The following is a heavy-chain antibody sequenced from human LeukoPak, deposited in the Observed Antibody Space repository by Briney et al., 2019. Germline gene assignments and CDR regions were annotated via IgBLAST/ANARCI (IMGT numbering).Heavy chain of an antibody. CDR2: ISAYNGNT. D-gene: IGHD3-9*01. V-gene: IGHV1-18*04. J-gene: IGHJ4*02. CDR1: GYTFTSYG. CDR3: QKPSYDILTGYYPASRERYFDY. Sequence: GASVKVSCKASGYTFTSYGISWVRQAPGQGLESIGLISAYNGNTNYAQKLQGRVTMTTDTSTSTAYMELRSLRSEDTVFYFWQKPSYDILTGYYPASRERYFDYWGQGTLVTVSS.